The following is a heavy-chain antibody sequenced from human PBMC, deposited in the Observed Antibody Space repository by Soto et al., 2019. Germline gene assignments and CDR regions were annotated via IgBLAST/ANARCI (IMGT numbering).Heavy chain of an antibody. CDR3: ARHKPDEYCTNGVCYPYYYYGMDV. D-gene: IGHD2-8*01. CDR1: GYSFTSYW. V-gene: IGHV5-51*01. Sequence: GESLKISCKGSGYSFTSYWIGWVRQMPGKGLEWMGIIYPGDSDTRYSPSFQGQVTISADKSISTAYLQWSSLKASDTAMYYCARHKPDEYCTNGVCYPYYYYGMDVWGQGTTVTVSS. CDR2: IYPGDSDT. J-gene: IGHJ6*02.